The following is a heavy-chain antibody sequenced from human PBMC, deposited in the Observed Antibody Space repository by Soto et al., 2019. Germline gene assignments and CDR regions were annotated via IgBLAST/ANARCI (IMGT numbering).Heavy chain of an antibody. CDR1: GGPFAGYA. Sequence: QVQLVQSGAEVKKPGSSWKVSCRAFGGPFAGYAISWCRRAPGQGLRWLGGIIPIFGTANYAQKFQGRVTITADESTSTAYMELSSLRSEDTAVYYCASPAPVCGGDCFDAFDIWGQGTMVTVSS. J-gene: IGHJ3*02. CDR3: ASPAPVCGGDCFDAFDI. D-gene: IGHD2-21*02. CDR2: IIPIFGTA. V-gene: IGHV1-69*01.